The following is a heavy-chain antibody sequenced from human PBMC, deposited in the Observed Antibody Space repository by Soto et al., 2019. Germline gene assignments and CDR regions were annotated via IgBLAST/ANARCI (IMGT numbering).Heavy chain of an antibody. CDR1: GFTFSSSW. Sequence: EVQLVESGGGLVQPGGSLRLSCAASGFTFSSSWMHWVRQAPGKGLVWVSRINSDGSSTSYADSVKGRFTISRDNAKNTLYLQMNRLRAEDKALYFCARDRGDWLDPWGQGTLVTVSS. CDR2: INSDGSST. J-gene: IGHJ5*02. V-gene: IGHV3-74*01. CDR3: ARDRGDWLDP. D-gene: IGHD3-10*01.